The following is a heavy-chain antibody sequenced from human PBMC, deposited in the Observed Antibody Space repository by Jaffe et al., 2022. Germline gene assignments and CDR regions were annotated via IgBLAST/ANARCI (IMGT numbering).Heavy chain of an antibody. CDR3: TSDWELTTGIVGAMRLNPDKFATEDDPFEDY. CDR1: GFTFGDYA. CDR2: IRSKAYGGTT. D-gene: IGHD1-26*01. Sequence: EVQLVESGGGLVQPGRSLRLSCTASGFTFGDYAMSWVRQAPGKGLEWVGFIRSKAYGGTTEYAASVKGRFTISRDDSKSIAYLQMNSLKTEDTAVYYCTSDWELTTGIVGAMRLNPDKFATEDDPFEDYWGQGTLVTVSS. V-gene: IGHV3-49*04. J-gene: IGHJ4*02.